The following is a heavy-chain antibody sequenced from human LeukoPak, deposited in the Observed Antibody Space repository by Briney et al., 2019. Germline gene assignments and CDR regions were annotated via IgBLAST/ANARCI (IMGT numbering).Heavy chain of an antibody. Sequence: ASVKVSCKAAGYTFTSYGISWVRHAPGQGLEWMGWISAYNGNTNYAQKVQGRVTMTTDTSTSTAYMELRSLRSDDTAVYYCARDLVYCSSTSCYTGLDYWGQGTLVTVSS. V-gene: IGHV1-18*01. J-gene: IGHJ4*02. CDR1: GYTFTSYG. CDR3: ARDLVYCSSTSCYTGLDY. D-gene: IGHD2-2*02. CDR2: ISAYNGNT.